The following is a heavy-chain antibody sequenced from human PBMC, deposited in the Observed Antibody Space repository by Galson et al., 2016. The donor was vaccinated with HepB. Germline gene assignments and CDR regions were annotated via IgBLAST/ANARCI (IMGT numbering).Heavy chain of an antibody. CDR1: GFSLGTSGVG. CDR2: IYWDGER. D-gene: IGHD4-17*01. Sequence: PALVKPTQTLTLTCNFSGFSLGTSGVGVGWIRQPPGQALEWLALIYWDGERRYSPSLQGRLTITKDTSENQVVLTMTNMNRADTGTYYCARRPVRFSHVFDPWGQGTLVTVSS. J-gene: IGHJ5*01. V-gene: IGHV2-5*02. CDR3: ARRPVRFSHVFDP.